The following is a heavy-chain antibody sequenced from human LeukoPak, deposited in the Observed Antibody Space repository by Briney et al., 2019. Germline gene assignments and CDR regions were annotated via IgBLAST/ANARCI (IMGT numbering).Heavy chain of an antibody. CDR3: AKDSPTMVRGVTRYYYYYYMDV. CDR1: GFTFSSYA. V-gene: IGHV3-23*01. D-gene: IGHD3-10*01. J-gene: IGHJ6*03. Sequence: GGSLRLSCAASGFTFSSYAMSWVRQAPGKGLEWVSAISGSGGSTYYADSVKGRFTISRDNSKNTLYLQMNSLRAEDTAVYYCAKDSPTMVRGVTRYYYYYYMDVWGKGTTVTVSS. CDR2: ISGSGGST.